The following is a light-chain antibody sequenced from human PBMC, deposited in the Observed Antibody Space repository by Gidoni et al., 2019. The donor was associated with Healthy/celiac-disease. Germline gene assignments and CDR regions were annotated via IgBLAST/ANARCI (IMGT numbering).Light chain of an antibody. CDR2: GNS. CDR3: RSYDSSLSGSVV. J-gene: IGLJ2*01. V-gene: IGLV1-40*01. Sequence: SVRTPPRPVPRAPGQRVPIPCTGSSSNIGAGYDVHWYQQLPVTAPKLLLYGNSNRPSGVPDRFSCSTSGTSSSLAITGLQAEDEADYYCRSYDSSLSGSVVFGGGTKLTVL. CDR1: SSNIGAGYD.